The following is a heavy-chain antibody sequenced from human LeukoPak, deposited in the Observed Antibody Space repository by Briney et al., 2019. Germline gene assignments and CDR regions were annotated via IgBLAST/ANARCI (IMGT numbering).Heavy chain of an antibody. Sequence: SETLSLTCAVSGGSISSSSYYWGWIRQPPGKGLEWIGSIYYSGGTYYKPSLKNRVTISVDTSKNQFSLKLISVTAADTAVYYCARQYSSTWYWFDPWGQGTLVTVSS. V-gene: IGHV4-39*01. CDR2: IYYSGGT. J-gene: IGHJ5*02. CDR3: ARQYSSTWYWFDP. CDR1: GGSISSSSYY. D-gene: IGHD6-13*01.